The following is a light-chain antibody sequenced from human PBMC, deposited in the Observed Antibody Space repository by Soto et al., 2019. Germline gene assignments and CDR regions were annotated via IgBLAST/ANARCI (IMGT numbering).Light chain of an antibody. CDR2: LGY. V-gene: IGKV2-28*01. CDR3: MSAPQTPYT. Sequence: DIVMTQSPLSLPVTPGEPASISCRSSQSLLHSNGYNYLDWYLQKPGQSPQLLIYLGYNRASGDPDRLSGSGSGTHLTLQISRVEAEDVGLYYCMSAPQTPYTFGQGTQLAIK. CDR1: QSLLHSNGYNY. J-gene: IGKJ2*01.